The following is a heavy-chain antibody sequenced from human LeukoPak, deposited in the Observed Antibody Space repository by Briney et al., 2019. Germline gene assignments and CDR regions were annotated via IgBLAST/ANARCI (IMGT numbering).Heavy chain of an antibody. V-gene: IGHV1-2*02. CDR3: ARDRGYYDSSGYYYGGGTNWFDP. Sequence: ASVKVSCKASGYTFTGYYMHWVRQAPGQGLEWMGWINPNSGGTNYAQKFQGRVTMTRDTSISTAYMELSRLRSDDTAVYYCARDRGYYDSSGYYYGGGTNWFDPWGQGTLVTVSS. D-gene: IGHD3-22*01. CDR1: GYTFTGYY. CDR2: INPNSGGT. J-gene: IGHJ5*02.